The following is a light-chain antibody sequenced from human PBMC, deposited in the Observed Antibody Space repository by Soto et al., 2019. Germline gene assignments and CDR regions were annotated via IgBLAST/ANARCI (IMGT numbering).Light chain of an antibody. J-gene: IGKJ2*02. CDR1: RSISTW. CDR3: QQYISDSRT. V-gene: IGKV1-5*03. CDR2: QAS. Sequence: DIQMTQSPSTLSASVGDRVTINCRASRSISTWLAWYQHRPGKAPKLLIYQASSLEDGVPSRFSGSGSGTEFTLTISSLQRDDFATYYCQQYISDSRTFGQGTKVESK.